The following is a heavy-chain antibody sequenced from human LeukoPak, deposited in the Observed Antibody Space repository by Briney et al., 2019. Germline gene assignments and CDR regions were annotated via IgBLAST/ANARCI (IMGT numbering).Heavy chain of an antibody. CDR2: IYYSGST. D-gene: IGHD6-6*01. CDR1: GGSFSSSSYS. V-gene: IGHV4-39*07. CDR3: ARVGTSIAALGRFDP. Sequence: SETLSLTCTVSGGSFSSSSYSWGWIRQPPGKGLEWIGSIYYSGSTYYNPSLKSRVTISVDTSKNQFSLKLSSVTAADTAVYYCARVGTSIAALGRFDPWGQGTLVTVSS. J-gene: IGHJ5*02.